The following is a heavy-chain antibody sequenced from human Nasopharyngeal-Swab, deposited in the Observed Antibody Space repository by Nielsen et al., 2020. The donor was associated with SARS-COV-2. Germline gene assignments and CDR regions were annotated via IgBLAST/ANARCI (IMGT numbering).Heavy chain of an antibody. V-gene: IGHV3-30*03. CDR3: ASTSLESSGHYYGSDH. Sequence: GESLKISCAASGFTFSSYGMHWVRQAPGKGLEWVAGISYDGSNKYYADSVKGRFTISRDNSKNALYLQMNSLRAEDTAVYHCASTSLESSGHYYGSDHWGQGILVTVSS. D-gene: IGHD3-22*01. CDR2: ISYDGSNK. CDR1: GFTFSSYG. J-gene: IGHJ4*02.